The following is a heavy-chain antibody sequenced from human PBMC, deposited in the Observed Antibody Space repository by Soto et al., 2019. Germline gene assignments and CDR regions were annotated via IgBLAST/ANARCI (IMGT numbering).Heavy chain of an antibody. CDR1: GGSFSGYY. CDR3: ARGWYSSSSSGYNWFDP. CDR2: INHSGST. J-gene: IGHJ5*02. V-gene: IGHV4-34*01. D-gene: IGHD6-6*01. Sequence: SETLSLTCAVYGGSFSGYYWSWIRQPPGKGLEWIGEINHSGSTNYNPSLKSRVTISVDTSKNQFSLKLSSVTAADTAVYYCARGWYSSSSSGYNWFDPWGQGTLVTVSS.